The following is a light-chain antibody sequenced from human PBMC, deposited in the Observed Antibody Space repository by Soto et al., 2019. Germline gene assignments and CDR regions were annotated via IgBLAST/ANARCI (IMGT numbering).Light chain of an antibody. Sequence: QSVLTQPPSASATPGQRVTISCSGSSSNIGSDFVFWYQQLPGTAPKLLIYRNNQRPSGVPDRFSGSKSGTSASLAISGLGSEKEADYSGAAWDHILGGWLIGGGTSSPS. CDR3: AAWDHILGGWL. J-gene: IGLJ3*02. V-gene: IGLV1-47*01. CDR2: RNN. CDR1: SSNIGSDF.